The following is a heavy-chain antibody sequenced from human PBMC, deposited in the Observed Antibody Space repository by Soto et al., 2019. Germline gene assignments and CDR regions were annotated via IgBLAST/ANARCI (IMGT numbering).Heavy chain of an antibody. V-gene: IGHV5-51*01. J-gene: IGHJ6*02. CDR2: IYPGDSDT. Sequence: HGESLKISCKGSGYSFTNYWIAWVRQMPGKGLEWMGIIYPGDSDTRYSPSFQGQVTISADKSISTAYLQWRSLRASDTAMYYCARPRSGSYRLDYYGMDVWGQGTTVTASS. CDR1: GYSFTNYW. CDR3: ARPRSGSYRLDYYGMDV. D-gene: IGHD3-10*01.